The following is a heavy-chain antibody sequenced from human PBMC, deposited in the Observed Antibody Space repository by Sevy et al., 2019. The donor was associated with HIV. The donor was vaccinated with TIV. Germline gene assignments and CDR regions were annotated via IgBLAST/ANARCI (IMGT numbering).Heavy chain of an antibody. V-gene: IGHV3-21*01. CDR1: GFTFRSYS. CDR3: ARATSGLSEYEPLDNARFYGMDV. D-gene: IGHD5-12*01. CDR2: ITCSSSFI. J-gene: IGHJ6*02. Sequence: GGSLRLSCAASGFTFRSYSMNWVRQAPGRGLEWVSSITCSSSFIFYAHSVKGRFTISRDNAKNSLFLQMNSQRAEDTAVYDCARATSGLSEYEPLDNARFYGMDVWGQGTTVTVSS.